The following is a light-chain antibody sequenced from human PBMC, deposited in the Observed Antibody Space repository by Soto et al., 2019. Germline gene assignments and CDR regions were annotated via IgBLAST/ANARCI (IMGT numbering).Light chain of an antibody. Sequence: EIVLTQSPATLSLSPGERATLSFRASQSVSSYLAWYQQKPGQAPRLLIYGASTRATGIPDRFSGSGSGTDFTLTIDRLEPEDFAVYYCQQSLNPKTFGQGTKVDIK. CDR3: QQSLNPKT. CDR2: GAS. J-gene: IGKJ1*01. V-gene: IGKV3-11*01. CDR1: QSVSSY.